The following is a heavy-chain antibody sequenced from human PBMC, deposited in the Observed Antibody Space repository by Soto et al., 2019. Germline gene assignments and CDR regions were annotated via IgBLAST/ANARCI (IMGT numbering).Heavy chain of an antibody. V-gene: IGHV4-34*01. CDR3: ASGKTRTARPSLRYYYYGMDV. CDR1: GGSFSGYY. CDR2: INHSGTT. D-gene: IGHD6-6*01. J-gene: IGHJ6*02. Sequence: SETLSLTCSIYGGSFSGYYWTWIRQPPGKGLEWIGEINHSGTTNYSPSLKRRVSISVDTSKDKFSLNLSSVTAADTAVYYCASGKTRTARPSLRYYYYGMDVWGPGTTVTVSS.